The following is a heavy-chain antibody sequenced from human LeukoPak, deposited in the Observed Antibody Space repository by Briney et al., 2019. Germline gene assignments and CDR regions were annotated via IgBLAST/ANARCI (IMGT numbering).Heavy chain of an antibody. CDR3: ARVGFRGVTYFDY. V-gene: IGHV4-39*01. D-gene: IGHD3-10*01. CDR2: IYYSGST. CDR1: GGSISSSSYY. Sequence: PSETLSLTXTVSGGSISSSSYYWGWIRQPPGKGLEWIGSIYYSGSTYYNPSLKSRVTISVDTSKNQFSLKLSSVTAADTAVYYCARVGFRGVTYFDYWGQGTLVTVSS. J-gene: IGHJ4*02.